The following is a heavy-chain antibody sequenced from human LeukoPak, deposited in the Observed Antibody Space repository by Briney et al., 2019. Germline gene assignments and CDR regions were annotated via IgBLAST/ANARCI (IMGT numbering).Heavy chain of an antibody. V-gene: IGHV4-38-2*02. CDR3: ARDPRWLTPDCTSISCYENYFDP. CDR1: GYSISSGYL. Sequence: SETLSLTCAVSGYSISSGYLWAWIRQSPEKGLEWSGSIYHAGRAHYNPSLEGRVTISVHTSNNPFSLKLSSRTAADTVVYYCARDPRWLTPDCTSISCYENYFDPWGQGTLVTVSS. J-gene: IGHJ5*02. CDR2: IYHAGRA. D-gene: IGHD2-2*01.